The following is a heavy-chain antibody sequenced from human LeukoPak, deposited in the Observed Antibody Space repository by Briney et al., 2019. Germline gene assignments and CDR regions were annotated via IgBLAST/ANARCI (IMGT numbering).Heavy chain of an antibody. CDR3: ARGLPYNDAFDI. J-gene: IGHJ3*02. V-gene: IGHV3-30*03. CDR2: ISDGGTHL. Sequence: PGGSLRLSCAGSGFIFRNYGMHWVRQAPGQGLEWVAVISDGGTHLYYADSVKGRFTISGDNSESTMYLQMNSLRVEDTAVYYCARGLPYNDAFDIWGQGTMVTVSS. CDR1: GFIFRNYG. D-gene: IGHD4-11*01.